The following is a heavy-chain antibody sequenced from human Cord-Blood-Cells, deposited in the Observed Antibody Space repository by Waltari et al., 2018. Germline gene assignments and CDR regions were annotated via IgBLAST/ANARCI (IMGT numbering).Heavy chain of an antibody. D-gene: IGHD3-3*01. CDR3: ARLGHDFWSGYYFDY. V-gene: IGHV4-59*01. CDR1: GGSISSSY. CDR2: IYYSGST. Sequence: QVQLQESGPGLVKPSATLSLTCTVSGGSISSSYWSWIRQPPGKGLEWIGYIYYSGSTNYNPSLKSRVTISVDTSKNQFSLKLSSVTAADTAVYYCARLGHDFWSGYYFDYWGQGTLVTVSS. J-gene: IGHJ4*02.